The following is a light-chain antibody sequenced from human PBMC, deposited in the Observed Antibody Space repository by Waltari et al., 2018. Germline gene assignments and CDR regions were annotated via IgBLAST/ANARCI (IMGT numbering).Light chain of an antibody. CDR1: QSVSSD. CDR2: EAS. J-gene: IGKJ4*01. CDR3: QQYNNWPPLT. V-gene: IGKV3-15*01. Sequence: EILMTQPPGPLSVSPGEGAPPSCRASQSVSSDLAWYQQKPGQAPRLLIYEASTRATGIPDRFSGRGSGTEFTLTISSLQPEDFGLYYCQQYNNWPPLTFGGGTKVEIK.